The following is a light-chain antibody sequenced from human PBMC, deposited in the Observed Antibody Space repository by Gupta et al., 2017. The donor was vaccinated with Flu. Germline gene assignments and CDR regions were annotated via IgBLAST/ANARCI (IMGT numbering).Light chain of an antibody. Sequence: VTISCTRSSGSIARNYVPWYQQRPGRSPTTVIYEGDQSPSGVPDRFSGSIDSSSNSASLTISGLKTEDEDDYYCQTYDSSNRVFGGGTKLTVL. J-gene: IGLJ3*02. CDR1: SGSIARNY. CDR3: QTYDSSNRV. V-gene: IGLV6-57*01. CDR2: EGD.